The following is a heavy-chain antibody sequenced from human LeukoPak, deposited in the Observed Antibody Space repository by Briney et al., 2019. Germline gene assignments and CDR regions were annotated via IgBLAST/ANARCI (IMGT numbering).Heavy chain of an antibody. V-gene: IGHV4-30-2*01. CDR3: ARYNYYDSSGLSGGFFDY. CDR1: GGSISSGGYS. CDR2: IYHSGST. D-gene: IGHD3-22*01. J-gene: IGHJ4*02. Sequence: SETLSLTCTVSGGSISSGGYSWSWIRQPPGKGLEWIGYIYHSGSTYYNPSLKSRVTISVDRSKNQFSLKLSSVTAADTAVYYCARYNYYDSSGLSGGFFDYWGQGTLVTVSS.